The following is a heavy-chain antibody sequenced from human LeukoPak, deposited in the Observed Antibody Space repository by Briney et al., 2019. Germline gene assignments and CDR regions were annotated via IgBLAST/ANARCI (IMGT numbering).Heavy chain of an antibody. CDR2: INHSGST. J-gene: IGHJ4*02. V-gene: IGHV4-38-2*02. D-gene: IGHD3-22*01. Sequence: SETLSLTCTVSGYYITRGYYWGWIRQPPGKGLEWIGSINHSGSTYYNPSLESRVTISVDTSKNQFSLKLSSVTAADTAVYYFARIDRESSGNDYWGQGTLVTVSS. CDR1: GYYITRGYY. CDR3: ARIDRESSGNDY.